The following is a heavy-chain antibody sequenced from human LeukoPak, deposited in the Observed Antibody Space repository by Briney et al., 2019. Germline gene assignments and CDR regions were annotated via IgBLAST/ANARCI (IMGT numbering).Heavy chain of an antibody. CDR3: ARLPTTTVTSRFDY. CDR2: IYYSATSYYSGTS. J-gene: IGHJ4*02. Sequence: SETLSLTRTVSGGSISSSDYYWGWIRQPPGKGLEWIGTIYYSATSYYSGTSYFNPSLKSRVTISVDTPKNHFSLKLSSVTAADTAIYYCARLPTTTVTSRFDYWGQGTLVTVSS. V-gene: IGHV4-39*02. D-gene: IGHD4-17*01. CDR1: GGSISSSDYY.